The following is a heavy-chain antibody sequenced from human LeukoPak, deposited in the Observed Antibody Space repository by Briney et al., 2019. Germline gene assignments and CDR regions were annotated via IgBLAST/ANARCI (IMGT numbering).Heavy chain of an antibody. D-gene: IGHD2-15*01. Sequence: GGSLRLSCAASGFTFSSYAMSWVRQAPGKGLEWVSSISNSGGSTYYADSVKGRFTVSRDNSKNTLYLQMNSLRAEDTAVYYCAKDLGSCGTASYFDYWGQGTLVTVSS. CDR1: GFTFSSYA. V-gene: IGHV3-23*01. CDR3: AKDLGSCGTASYFDY. J-gene: IGHJ4*02. CDR2: ISNSGGST.